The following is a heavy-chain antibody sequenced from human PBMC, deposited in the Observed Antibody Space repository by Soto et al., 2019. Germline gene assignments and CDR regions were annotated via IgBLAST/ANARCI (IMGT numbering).Heavy chain of an antibody. J-gene: IGHJ4*02. Sequence: GGSLRLSCAASGFTFSSYWMHWVRQAPGKGLVWVSRINSDGSSTSYADSVKGRFTISRDNAKNTLYLQMNSLRAEDTAVYYCARVVIDFWSGYSFDYWGQGTLVTVYS. D-gene: IGHD3-3*01. CDR2: INSDGSST. CDR3: ARVVIDFWSGYSFDY. CDR1: GFTFSSYW. V-gene: IGHV3-74*01.